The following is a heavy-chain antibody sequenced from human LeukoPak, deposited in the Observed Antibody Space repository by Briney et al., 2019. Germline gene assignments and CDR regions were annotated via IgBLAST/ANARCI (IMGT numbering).Heavy chain of an antibody. J-gene: IGHJ4*02. CDR1: GGSFSGYY. V-gene: IGHV4-34*01. Sequence: SETLSLTCAVYGGSFSGYYWSWIRQPPGKGPEWLGEINHSGRTTYNSSLKSRVTISVYTSKNQFSLKLSSVTAADTAVYYCARRPRNSGSDDGPPGLDYWGQGTLVTVSS. D-gene: IGHD1-26*01. CDR3: ARRPRNSGSDDGPPGLDY. CDR2: INHSGRT.